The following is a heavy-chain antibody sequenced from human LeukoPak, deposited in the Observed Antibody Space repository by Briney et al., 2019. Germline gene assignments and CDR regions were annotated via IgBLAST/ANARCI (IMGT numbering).Heavy chain of an antibody. J-gene: IGHJ4*02. Sequence: GGSLRLSCEASGFSFSGYAMSWVRQAPGKGLDWVSGVSDSGVNTYYADSVKGRFTISRDNAKNSLYLQMNSLRAEDTAVYYCARDLSPYYDSSGYYLYWGQGTLVTVSS. D-gene: IGHD3-22*01. CDR3: ARDLSPYYDSSGYYLY. V-gene: IGHV3-23*01. CDR2: VSDSGVNT. CDR1: GFSFSGYA.